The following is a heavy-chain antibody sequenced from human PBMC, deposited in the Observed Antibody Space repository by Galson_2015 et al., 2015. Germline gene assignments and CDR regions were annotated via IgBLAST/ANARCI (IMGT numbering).Heavy chain of an antibody. D-gene: IGHD2-21*02. CDR1: GYSFSNNW. V-gene: IGHV5-10-1*01. J-gene: IGHJ5*02. Sequence: QSGAEVKKPGESLRISCKGSGYSFSNNWITWVRQTPGKGLEWMGRIDPSDSYTDYSPSFRGHVTISTDKSISTAYLQWSRLKASDTAMYYCARLGGGDRLDPWGQGTLVTVSS. CDR2: IDPSDSYT. CDR3: ARLGGGDRLDP.